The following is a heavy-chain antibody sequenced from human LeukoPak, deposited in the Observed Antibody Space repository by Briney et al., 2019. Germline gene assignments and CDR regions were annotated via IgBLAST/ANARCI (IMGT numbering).Heavy chain of an antibody. CDR3: ARDTYYYDSSGYYSFGGSFEI. D-gene: IGHD3-22*01. J-gene: IGHJ3*02. CDR1: RFTFSSYA. V-gene: IGHV3-30*01. CDR2: ISYDGSNK. Sequence: GRSLRLSCAASRFTFSSYAMHWVRQAPGKGLEWVAVISYDGSNKYYADSVKGRFTISRDNSKNTLYLQMNSLRAEDTAVYYCARDTYYYDSSGYYSFGGSFEIWGQGTMVTVSS.